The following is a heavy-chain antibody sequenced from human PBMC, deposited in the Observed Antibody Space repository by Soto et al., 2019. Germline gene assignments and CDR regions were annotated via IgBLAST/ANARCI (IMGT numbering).Heavy chain of an antibody. D-gene: IGHD6-19*01. J-gene: IGHJ4*02. CDR1: GFTFSSYA. CDR2: ISGSGGST. CDR3: AAWYSSGWYGLDY. V-gene: IGHV3-23*01. Sequence: GGSLRLSCAAPGFTFSSYAMSWVRQAPGKGLEWVSAISGSGGSTYYADSVKGRFTISRDNSKNTLYLQMNSLRAEDTAVYYCAAWYSSGWYGLDYWGQGTLVTVSS.